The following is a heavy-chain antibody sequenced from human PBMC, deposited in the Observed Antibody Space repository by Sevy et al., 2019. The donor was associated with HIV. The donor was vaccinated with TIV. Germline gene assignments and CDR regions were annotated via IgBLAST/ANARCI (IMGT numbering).Heavy chain of an antibody. D-gene: IGHD5-12*01. CDR1: GFTFGDYA. CDR3: TRALATADTPEYYFDY. Sequence: GGSLRLSCTSSGFTFGDYAMSWFRQAPGKGLEWVAFIRRNSHEPYGGTTEYAASVKGRFTISRDDSKCIDYLQMNSLKTEDTAIYYCTRALATADTPEYYFDYWGQGILVTVSS. V-gene: IGHV3-49*03. J-gene: IGHJ4*02. CDR2: IRRNSHEPYGGTT.